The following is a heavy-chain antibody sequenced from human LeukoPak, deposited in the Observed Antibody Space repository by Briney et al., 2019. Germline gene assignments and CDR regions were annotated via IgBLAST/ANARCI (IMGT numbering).Heavy chain of an antibody. CDR1: GLTISSYA. V-gene: IGHV3-30*04. J-gene: IGHJ6*02. CDR2: ISYDGSNK. D-gene: IGHD2-2*01. CDR3: AREQGYCSSTSCYETYYYYYGMDV. Sequence: GGSLRLSCAASGLTISSYAMHWVRQAPGKGLEWVAVISYDGSNKYYADSVKGRFTISRDNSKNTLYLQMNSLRAEDTAVYYCAREQGYCSSTSCYETYYYYYGMDVWGQGTTVTVSS.